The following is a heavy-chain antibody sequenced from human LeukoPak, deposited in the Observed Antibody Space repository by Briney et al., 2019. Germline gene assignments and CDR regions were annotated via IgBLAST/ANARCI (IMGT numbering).Heavy chain of an antibody. CDR3: ARVPICSSTSCYTRPYYFDY. CDR2: INPNSGGT. V-gene: IGHV1-2*02. Sequence: EASVKVSCKASGYTFTGYYMHWVRQAPGQGLEWMGWINPNSGGTNYAQKFQGRVTMTRDTSISTAYMELSRLRSDDTAVYYCARVPICSSTSCYTRPYYFDYWGQGTLVTVSS. D-gene: IGHD2-2*02. J-gene: IGHJ4*02. CDR1: GYTFTGYY.